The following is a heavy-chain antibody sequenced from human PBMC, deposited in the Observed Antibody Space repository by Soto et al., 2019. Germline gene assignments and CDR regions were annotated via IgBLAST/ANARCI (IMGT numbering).Heavy chain of an antibody. J-gene: IGHJ4*02. Sequence: SETLSLTCSVSGDSITNNKWWSWVRQPPGKGLEWIGEMHHSGSIHYTASLKTRATISVDKSRNQFSLQLTSVNAADTAVYYCTRGGDAYKNGHWGQGTLVTVSS. CDR1: GDSITNNKW. CDR3: TRGGDAYKNGH. CDR2: MHHSGSI. D-gene: IGHD2-21*01. V-gene: IGHV4-4*02.